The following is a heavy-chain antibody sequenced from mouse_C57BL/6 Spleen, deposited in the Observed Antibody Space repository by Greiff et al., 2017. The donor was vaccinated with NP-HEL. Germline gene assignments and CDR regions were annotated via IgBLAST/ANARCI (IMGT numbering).Heavy chain of an antibody. J-gene: IGHJ1*03. Sequence: VQLQQSGPELVKPGASVKISCKASGYTFTDYYMNWVKQSHGKSLEWIGDINPNNGGTSYNQKFKGKATLTVDKSSSTAYMELRSLTSEDSAVYYCARGGVADWYFDVWGTGTTVTVSS. V-gene: IGHV1-26*01. CDR3: ARGGVADWYFDV. CDR1: GYTFTDYY. CDR2: INPNNGGT. D-gene: IGHD1-1*01.